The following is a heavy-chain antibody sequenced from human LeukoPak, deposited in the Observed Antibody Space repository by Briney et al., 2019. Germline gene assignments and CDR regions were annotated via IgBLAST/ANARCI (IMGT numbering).Heavy chain of an antibody. Sequence: GGSLRLSCAASGFTFSSYEMNWVRQAPGKGLEWVSYISSSGSTIYYADSVKGRYTISRDNAKNSLYLQLNSLRAEDTAVYYCARQPRSSSWYVPHWFDPWGQGTLVTVSS. CDR2: ISSSGSTI. J-gene: IGHJ5*02. CDR3: ARQPRSSSWYVPHWFDP. CDR1: GFTFSSYE. V-gene: IGHV3-48*03. D-gene: IGHD6-13*01.